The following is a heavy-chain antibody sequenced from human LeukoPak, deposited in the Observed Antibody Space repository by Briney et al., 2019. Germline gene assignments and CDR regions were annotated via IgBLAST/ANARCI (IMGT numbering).Heavy chain of an antibody. D-gene: IGHD4-17*01. Sequence: GASVKVSCKASGYTFTGYYMHWVRQAPGQGLEWMGWINPNSGGTNYAQKFQGRVTMTRDTSTSTVYMELSSLRSEDTAVYYCARGYGDYAYWGQGILVTVSS. CDR1: GYTFTGYY. V-gene: IGHV1-2*02. J-gene: IGHJ4*02. CDR2: INPNSGGT. CDR3: ARGYGDYAY.